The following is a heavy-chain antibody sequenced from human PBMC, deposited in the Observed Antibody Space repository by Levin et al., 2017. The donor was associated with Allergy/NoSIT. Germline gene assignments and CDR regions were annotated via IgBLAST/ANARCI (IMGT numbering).Heavy chain of an antibody. Sequence: KSSETLSLTCTVSGGSISSYYWSWIRQPPGKGLEWIGYSYYSGSTNYNPSLKSRVPISVDTSKNQFSLKLSSVTAADTAVYYCARMYCSSTSCYAGMGLNWFDPWGQGTLVTVSS. J-gene: IGHJ5*02. V-gene: IGHV4-59*01. CDR3: ARMYCSSTSCYAGMGLNWFDP. CDR2: SYYSGST. CDR1: GGSISSYY. D-gene: IGHD2-2*01.